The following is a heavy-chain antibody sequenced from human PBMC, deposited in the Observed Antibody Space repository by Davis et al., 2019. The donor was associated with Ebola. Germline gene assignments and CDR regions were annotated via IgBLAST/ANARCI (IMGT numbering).Heavy chain of an antibody. CDR1: GFTFSSYA. J-gene: IGHJ3*02. CDR2: ISYDGSNK. CDR3: ARDLTRDSSPYI. D-gene: IGHD3-22*01. V-gene: IGHV3-30*04. Sequence: GGSLRLSCAASGFTFSSYAMHWVRQAPGKGLEWVAVISYDGSNKYYADSVKGRFTISRDNSKNTLYLQMNSLRAEDTAVYYCARDLTRDSSPYIWGQGTMVTVSS.